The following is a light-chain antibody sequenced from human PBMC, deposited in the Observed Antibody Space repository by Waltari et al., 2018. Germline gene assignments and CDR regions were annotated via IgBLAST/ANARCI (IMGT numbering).Light chain of an antibody. CDR3: QQSYSTPWT. CDR2: AAS. V-gene: IGKV1-39*01. Sequence: SVGDRVTITCRASQSISSYLNWYQQKPGKAPKLLIYAASSLQSGVPSRFSGSGSGTDFTLTISSLQPEDFATYYCQQSYSTPWTFGQGTKVEIK. J-gene: IGKJ1*01. CDR1: QSISSY.